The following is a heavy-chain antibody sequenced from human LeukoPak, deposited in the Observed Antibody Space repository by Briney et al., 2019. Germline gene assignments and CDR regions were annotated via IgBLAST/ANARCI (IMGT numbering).Heavy chain of an antibody. J-gene: IGHJ4*02. D-gene: IGHD4-17*01. CDR3: ARDRGDYRFDY. CDR2: IYYSGST. V-gene: IGHV4-59*12. Sequence: SETLSLTCTVSGGSISSYYWSWIRQPPGKGLEWIGYIYYSGSTNYNPSLKSRVTISVDTSKNQFSLKLSSVTAAGTAVYYCARDRGDYRFDYWGQGTLVTVSS. CDR1: GGSISSYY.